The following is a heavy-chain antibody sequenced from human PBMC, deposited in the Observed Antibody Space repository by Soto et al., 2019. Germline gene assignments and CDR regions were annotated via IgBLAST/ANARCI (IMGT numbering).Heavy chain of an antibody. CDR1: GYSFTSYW. Sequence: GESLKISCQGSGYSFTSYWIGWVRQMPGKGLEWMGIIYPGDSDTRYSPSFQDQVTISADKSISTAYLKWSSLKTSDTAMYYCARQASTIFGVVKDYYYYYGMDVWGQGTTVTVSS. CDR3: ARQASTIFGVVKDYYYYYGMDV. J-gene: IGHJ6*02. CDR2: IYPGDSDT. V-gene: IGHV5-51*01. D-gene: IGHD3-3*01.